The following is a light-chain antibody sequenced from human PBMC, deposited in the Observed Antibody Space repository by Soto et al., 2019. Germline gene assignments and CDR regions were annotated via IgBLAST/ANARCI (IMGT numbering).Light chain of an antibody. Sequence: IQLTQSPSSLSASVGDRVTITCRASQGINTFLAWYQQKAGKAPKLLIYAASTLQSGVPSRFSGSGSGTDFTLTISSLQSEDFATYYCQQYNAYYTFGQGTKLDIK. V-gene: IGKV1-9*01. CDR1: QGINTF. J-gene: IGKJ2*01. CDR2: AAS. CDR3: QQYNAYYT.